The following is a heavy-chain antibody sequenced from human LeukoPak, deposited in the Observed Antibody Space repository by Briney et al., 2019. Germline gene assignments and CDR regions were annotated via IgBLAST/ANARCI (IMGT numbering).Heavy chain of an antibody. Sequence: GGSLRLSCAASGFTFSNAWMSWVRQAPGKGLEWVGRIKSKTDGGTTDYAAPVKGRFTISRDDSKNTLYLQMNSLRAEDTAVYYCARIKYYYDSSGYYGDFDYWGQGTLVTVSS. V-gene: IGHV3-15*01. J-gene: IGHJ4*02. D-gene: IGHD3-22*01. CDR2: IKSKTDGGTT. CDR1: GFTFSNAW. CDR3: ARIKYYYDSSGYYGDFDY.